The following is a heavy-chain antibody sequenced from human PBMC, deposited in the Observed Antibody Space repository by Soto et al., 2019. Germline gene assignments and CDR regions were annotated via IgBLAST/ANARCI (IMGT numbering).Heavy chain of an antibody. CDR1: GFTFSSYA. Sequence: EVQLLESGGGLVQPGGSLRLSCAASGFTFSSYAMSWVRQAPGKGLEWVSAISGSGGSTYYADSVKGRFTISRDNSKNTLYLQMNILRAEDTAVYYCAKDLLGKYSSSWYGYFQHWGQGTLVTVSS. D-gene: IGHD6-13*01. CDR2: ISGSGGST. V-gene: IGHV3-23*01. J-gene: IGHJ1*01. CDR3: AKDLLGKYSSSWYGYFQH.